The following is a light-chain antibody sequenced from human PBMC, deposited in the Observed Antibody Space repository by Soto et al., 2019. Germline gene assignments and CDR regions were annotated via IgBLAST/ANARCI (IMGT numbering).Light chain of an antibody. CDR1: QSVSSIF. V-gene: IGKV3-20*01. CDR2: GAS. J-gene: IGKJ1*01. Sequence: EIVLTQSPGTLSLSPGERATLFCRASQSVSSIFLAWYQQKPGQTPRLLVYGASSRATGIPDRFSGSGSGTDFTLTISRLEPEDFAVYYCQHYGGSSWTVGQGTKVDIK. CDR3: QHYGGSSWT.